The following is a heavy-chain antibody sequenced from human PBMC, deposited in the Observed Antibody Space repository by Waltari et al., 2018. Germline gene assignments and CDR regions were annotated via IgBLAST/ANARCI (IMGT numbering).Heavy chain of an antibody. Sequence: QVQLQESGPGLVKPSQTLSLTCTVSGGSISSGGYYWSWIRQHPGKGLEWIGYIYYSGSTYYNPSLKSRVTISVDTSKNQFSLKLSSVTAADTAVYYCARGGLGLWFGAHAFDIWGQGTMVTVSS. CDR3: ARGGLGLWFGAHAFDI. CDR2: IYYSGST. J-gene: IGHJ3*02. V-gene: IGHV4-31*03. CDR1: GGSISSGGYY. D-gene: IGHD3-10*01.